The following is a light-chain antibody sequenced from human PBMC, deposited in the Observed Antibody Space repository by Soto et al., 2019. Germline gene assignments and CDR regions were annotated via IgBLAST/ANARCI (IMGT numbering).Light chain of an antibody. CDR3: QQYGSSPFT. Sequence: DIVLTQSPGTLSLSPGERATLSCRASQTVSSNNLAWYQQKRGQAPRLLIYGASSRAAAIPDRFRGSGSGTDFTLIISSLAPEDVAVYYCQQYGSSPFTFGPGTAVDIK. CDR2: GAS. V-gene: IGKV3-20*01. CDR1: QTVSSNN. J-gene: IGKJ3*01.